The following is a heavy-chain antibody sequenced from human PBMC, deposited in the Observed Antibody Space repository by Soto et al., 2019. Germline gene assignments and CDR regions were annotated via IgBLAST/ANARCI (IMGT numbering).Heavy chain of an antibody. D-gene: IGHD3-9*01. CDR2: IDPSDSYT. J-gene: IGHJ3*02. V-gene: IGHV5-10-1*01. Sequence: PGESLKISCKGSGYSFTSYWISWVRQMPGKGLEWMGRIDPSDSYTNYSPSFQGHVTISADKSISTAYLQWSSLKASDTAMYYCARHYNDILTGYPGAFDIWGQGTMVTVSS. CDR1: GYSFTSYW. CDR3: ARHYNDILTGYPGAFDI.